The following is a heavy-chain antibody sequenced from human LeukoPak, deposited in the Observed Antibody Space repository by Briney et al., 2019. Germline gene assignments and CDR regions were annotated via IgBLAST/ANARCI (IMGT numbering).Heavy chain of an antibody. D-gene: IGHD3-22*01. CDR3: TRGVRYYYDSSGSAVDYYYYMDV. Sequence: ASVKVPCKASGYTFTGYYMHWVRQAPGQGLEWMGWINPNSGGTNYAQKFQGRVTMTRDTSTSTVYMELSSLRSEDTAVYYYTRGVRYYYDSSGSAVDYYYYMDVWGKGTTVTISS. V-gene: IGHV1-2*02. J-gene: IGHJ6*03. CDR1: GYTFTGYY. CDR2: INPNSGGT.